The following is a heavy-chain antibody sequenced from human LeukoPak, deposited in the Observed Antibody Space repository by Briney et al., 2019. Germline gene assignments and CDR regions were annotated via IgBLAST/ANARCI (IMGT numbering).Heavy chain of an antibody. CDR1: GFTFDDYG. CDR2: INWNGGST. V-gene: IGHV3-20*04. CDR3: AKELGEFPFDY. D-gene: IGHD3-10*01. Sequence: GGSLRLSCAASGFTFDDYGMSWVRQAPGKGLEWVSGINWNGGSTGYADSVKGRFTISRDNAKNTLYLQMDSLRAEDTAVYYCAKELGEFPFDYWGQGTLVTVSS. J-gene: IGHJ4*02.